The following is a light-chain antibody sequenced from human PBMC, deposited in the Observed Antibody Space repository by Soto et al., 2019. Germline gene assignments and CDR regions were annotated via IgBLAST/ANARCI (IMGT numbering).Light chain of an antibody. V-gene: IGLV2-14*02. CDR1: AGDVGTYNL. Sequence: HSELTQPASVSGFPGQSIAISCTGTAGDVGTYNLVSWYQQHPGKAPKLMIYEVSKRPPGVSNRFSGSKSGNTASLTISGLQAEDEADYYCSSYTSSTTLDVFGTGTKVTVL. CDR3: SSYTSSTTLDV. J-gene: IGLJ1*01. CDR2: EVS.